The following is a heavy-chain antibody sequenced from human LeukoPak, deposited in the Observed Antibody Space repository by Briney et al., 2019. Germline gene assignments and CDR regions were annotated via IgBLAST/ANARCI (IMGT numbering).Heavy chain of an antibody. J-gene: IGHJ3*02. CDR2: ISFDGSKK. CDR1: GFAFSNYG. D-gene: IGHD4-17*01. V-gene: IGHV3-30*02. CDR3: VKHPPTGDGDHNDAFDI. Sequence: GGSLRLSCAASGFAFSNYGMHWIRQAPGKGPEWVSFISFDGSKKYYADSVKGRFTISRDSSKNTVHLQMNSLRPEDTAVYYCVKHPPTGDGDHNDAFDIWGQGTMVTVSP.